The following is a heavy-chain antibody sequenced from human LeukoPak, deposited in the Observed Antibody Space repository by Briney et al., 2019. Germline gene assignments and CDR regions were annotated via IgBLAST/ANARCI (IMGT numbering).Heavy chain of an antibody. Sequence: ASVKVSCKASGYTFTGYYMHWVRQAPGQGLEWMGWINPNSGGTNYAQKFQGRVTMTRDTSISTAYMELSRLRSDDTAVYYCARGFIVVVVADYFDYWGQGTLVTVSS. J-gene: IGHJ4*02. CDR1: GYTFTGYY. V-gene: IGHV1-2*02. D-gene: IGHD2-15*01. CDR3: ARGFIVVVVADYFDY. CDR2: INPNSGGT.